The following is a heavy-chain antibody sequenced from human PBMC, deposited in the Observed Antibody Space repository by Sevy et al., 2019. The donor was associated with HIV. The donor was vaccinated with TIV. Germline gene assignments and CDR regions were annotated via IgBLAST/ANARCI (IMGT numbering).Heavy chain of an antibody. CDR2: ISSSSSTI. Sequence: GGSLRLSCAASGFMFSSYEMNWVRQAPGKGLEWILYISSSSSTIYYADSVKGRFTISRDNAKNPLYLQMNSLRTDDTAVYYCARDLPPSATTVAHFDYWGPGTLVTVSS. CDR3: ARDLPPSATTVAHFDY. V-gene: IGHV3-48*03. D-gene: IGHD4-17*01. J-gene: IGHJ4*02. CDR1: GFMFSSYE.